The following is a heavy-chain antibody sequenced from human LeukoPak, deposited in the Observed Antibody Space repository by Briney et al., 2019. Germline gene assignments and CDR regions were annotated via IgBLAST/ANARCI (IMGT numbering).Heavy chain of an antibody. CDR1: GGTFSSYD. D-gene: IGHD4-23*01. Sequence: SVKVSCKASGGTFSSYDISWVRQAPGQGLEWMGGITPIFGTAKYAQKFQGRVTITAVESMSTAYMELSGLRSEDTAVYYCARGWLAETTVVTPYNYWGQGTLVTVSS. CDR3: ARGWLAETTVVTPYNY. J-gene: IGHJ4*02. V-gene: IGHV1-69*13. CDR2: ITPIFGTA.